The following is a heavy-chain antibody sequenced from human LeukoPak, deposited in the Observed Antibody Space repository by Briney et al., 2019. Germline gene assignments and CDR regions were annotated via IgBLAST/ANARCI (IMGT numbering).Heavy chain of an antibody. D-gene: IGHD3-22*01. CDR1: GGSISSSSYS. Sequence: PSETLSLTCTVSGGSISSSSYSWGWIRQPPGKGLEWIGSIYYSGSTYYNPSLKSRVTISVDTSKNQFSLKLSSVTAADTAVYYCARPLQYYYDSSGYYSGWFDPWGQGTLVTVSS. CDR2: IYYSGST. V-gene: IGHV4-39*01. CDR3: ARPLQYYYDSSGYYSGWFDP. J-gene: IGHJ5*02.